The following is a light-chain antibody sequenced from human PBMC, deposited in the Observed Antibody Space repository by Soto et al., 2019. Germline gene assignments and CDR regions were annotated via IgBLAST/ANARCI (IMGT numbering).Light chain of an antibody. CDR1: QNIYTGY. CDR2: GAS. V-gene: IGKV3-20*01. Sequence: EVVLTQSPGTLSLSPGESATLSCRASQNIYTGYLAWYQQKPGQAPRLLISGASDRATGIPDRFTGSGSGTDFTLTISRLEPEDFAVYYCQQFSGSLTFGPGTKVDFK. CDR3: QQFSGSLT. J-gene: IGKJ3*01.